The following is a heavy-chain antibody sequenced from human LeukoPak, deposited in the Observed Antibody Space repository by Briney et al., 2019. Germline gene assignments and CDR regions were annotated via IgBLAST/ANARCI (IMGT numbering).Heavy chain of an antibody. D-gene: IGHD3-22*01. Sequence: PSETLSLTCTVSGGSISSYYWSWIRQPAGKGLEWIGRIYTSGSITYNPSLKSRVSMSVDTSKNQFSLKLSSVTAADSAVYYCARRGITMILQDVWGKGTTVTISS. CDR1: GGSISSYY. V-gene: IGHV4-4*07. CDR3: ARRGITMILQDV. CDR2: IYTSGSI. J-gene: IGHJ6*04.